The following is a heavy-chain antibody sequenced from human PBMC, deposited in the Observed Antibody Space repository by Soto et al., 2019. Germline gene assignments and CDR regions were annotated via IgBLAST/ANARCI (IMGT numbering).Heavy chain of an antibody. V-gene: IGHV4-39*01. CDR1: GGSISSSSYY. CDR2: IYYSGST. Sequence: SETLSLTCTVSGGSISSSSYYWGWIRQPPGKGLEWIGSIYYSGSTYYNPSLKSRVTISVDTSKNQFSLKLSSVTAADTAVYYCARSVVWGGEDAFDIWGQGTMVTVSS. CDR3: ARSVVWGGEDAFDI. D-gene: IGHD3-10*01. J-gene: IGHJ3*02.